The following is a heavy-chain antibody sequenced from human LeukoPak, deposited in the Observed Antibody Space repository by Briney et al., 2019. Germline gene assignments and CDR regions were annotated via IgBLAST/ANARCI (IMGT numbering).Heavy chain of an antibody. CDR3: AKDFSSGWPDAFDI. J-gene: IGHJ3*02. CDR2: ISGSGGST. CDR1: GFTFSSYA. Sequence: GGSLRLSCGTSGFTFSSYAMNWVRQAPGKGLEWVSCISGSGGSTYYADSVKGRFTISRDNSKNTLYLQMNSLRAEDTAVYYCAKDFSSGWPDAFDIWGQGTMVTVSS. V-gene: IGHV3-23*01. D-gene: IGHD6-19*01.